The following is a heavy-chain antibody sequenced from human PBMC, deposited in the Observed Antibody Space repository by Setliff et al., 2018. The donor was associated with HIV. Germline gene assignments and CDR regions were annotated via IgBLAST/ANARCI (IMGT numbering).Heavy chain of an antibody. CDR3: ARGLSSYYDFWSGYYNNYYYYYMDV. D-gene: IGHD3-3*01. CDR2: IYYSGST. CDR1: GGSISSHY. V-gene: IGHV4-59*11. Sequence: PSETLSLTCTVSGGSISSHYWSWIRQPPGKGLEWIGYIYYSGSTNYNPSLKSRVTISVDTSKNQFSLKLSSVTAADTAVYYCARGLSSYYDFWSGYYNNYYYYYMDVWGKGTTVTV. J-gene: IGHJ6*03.